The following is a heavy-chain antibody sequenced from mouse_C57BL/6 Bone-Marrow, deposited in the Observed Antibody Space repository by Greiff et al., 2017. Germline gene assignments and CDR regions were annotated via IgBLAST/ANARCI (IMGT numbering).Heavy chain of an antibody. J-gene: IGHJ2*01. D-gene: IGHD1-1*01. V-gene: IGHV3-1*01. CDR3: ARRSWLRFFDY. CDR2: ISYSGST. Sequence: EVQLQESGPGMVKPSQSLSLTCTVTGYSITSGYDWHWIRHFPGNKLEWMGYISYSGSTNYNPSLKSRISITHDTSKNQFFLKLNSVTTEDTATYYSARRSWLRFFDYWGQGTTLTVSS. CDR1: GYSITSGYD.